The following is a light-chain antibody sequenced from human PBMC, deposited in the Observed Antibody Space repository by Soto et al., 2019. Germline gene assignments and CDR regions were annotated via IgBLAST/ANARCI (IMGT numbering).Light chain of an antibody. CDR1: SSDVGGYNY. CDR3: SSYTSSSTLV. Sequence: QSALTQPASVSGSPGQSITISCTGTSSDVGGYNYVSWYQQHPGKAPKLMIYEVSNRPSGVSNRFSGSKSGNTASLTISGFQAEDEADYYCSSYTSSSTLVFGTGTKVTVL. J-gene: IGLJ1*01. V-gene: IGLV2-14*01. CDR2: EVS.